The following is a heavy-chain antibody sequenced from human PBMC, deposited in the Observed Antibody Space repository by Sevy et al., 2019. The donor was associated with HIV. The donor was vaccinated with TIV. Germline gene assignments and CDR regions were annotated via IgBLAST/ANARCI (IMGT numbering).Heavy chain of an antibody. CDR3: ARDIIVGATAFDY. V-gene: IGHV3-21*01. J-gene: IGHJ4*02. CDR2: ISSSSSYI. CDR1: GFTFSSYS. Sequence: GGSLRLSCAASGFTFSSYSMNWVRQAPGKGLEWVSSISSSSSYIYYADSVKGRFTISRDNAKNSLYLQMNSLRAEDTAVYYCARDIIVGATAFDYWGQGTLVTVSS. D-gene: IGHD1-26*01.